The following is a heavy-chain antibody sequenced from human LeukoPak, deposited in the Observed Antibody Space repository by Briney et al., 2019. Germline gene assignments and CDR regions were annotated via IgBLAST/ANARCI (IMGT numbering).Heavy chain of an antibody. J-gene: IGHJ4*02. V-gene: IGHV3-30*18. CDR2: ISYEGSNT. D-gene: IGHD6-19*01. CDR1: GFTFSSYA. CDR3: VNTFSSGWYFVN. Sequence: GGSLRLSCAASGFTFSSYAMHWARQAPGKGLEWVAAISYEGSNTYHADSVKGRFTISRDNSKNTLYLQMTGLRFEDTAVYYCVNTFSSGWYFVNWGQGALVTVSS.